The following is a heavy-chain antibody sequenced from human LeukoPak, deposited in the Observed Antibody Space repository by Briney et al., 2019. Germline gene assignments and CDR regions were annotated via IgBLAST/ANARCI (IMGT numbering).Heavy chain of an antibody. V-gene: IGHV3-23*01. D-gene: IGHD1-14*01. CDR1: GFTFSSYA. Sequence: PGGSLRLSCAASGFTFSSYAMSWVRQAPGKGLEWVSSIGDSGTTTYYAGSVKGRFTVSRDNSKNTLYLQMNGLRAEDTAVYYCAKRAPAGSHFDYWGQGTLVAVSS. J-gene: IGHJ4*02. CDR3: AKRAPAGSHFDY. CDR2: IGDSGTTT.